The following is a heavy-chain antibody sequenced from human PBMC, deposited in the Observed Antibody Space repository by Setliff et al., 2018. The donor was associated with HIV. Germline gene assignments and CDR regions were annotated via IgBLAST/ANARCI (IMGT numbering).Heavy chain of an antibody. CDR2: ISGFNAKT. Sequence: ASVKVSCKASGYTFTSYGISWVRQAPGQGLEWMGWISGFNAKTLYAPKFQDRVTLTTDTSTTTAHMELRSLRIDDTAIYYCARANSLLQYNEGWSPENPFNIWGQGTLVTVSS. V-gene: IGHV1-18*01. CDR1: GYTFTSYG. J-gene: IGHJ4*03. D-gene: IGHD1-20*01. CDR3: ARANSLLQYNEGWSPENPFNI.